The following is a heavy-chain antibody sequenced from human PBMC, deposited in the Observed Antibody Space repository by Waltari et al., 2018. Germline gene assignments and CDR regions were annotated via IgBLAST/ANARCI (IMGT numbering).Heavy chain of an antibody. V-gene: IGHV4-59*11. CDR3: AGHNYDLDLPEDY. CDR2: IYYRGST. J-gene: IGHJ4*02. CDR1: GGSISSHY. D-gene: IGHD3-3*01. Sequence: QVQLQESGPGLVKPSETLSLTCTASGGSISSHYWSWLGQPPGKALEWIGYIYYRGSTNYSPSLKSRVTISVDTSKNQFTLKLSSVTAADTAVYYCAGHNYDLDLPEDYWGQGTLVTVSS.